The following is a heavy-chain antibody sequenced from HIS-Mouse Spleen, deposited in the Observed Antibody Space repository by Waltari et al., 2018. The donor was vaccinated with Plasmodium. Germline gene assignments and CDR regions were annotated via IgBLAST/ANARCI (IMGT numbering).Heavy chain of an antibody. CDR3: ARNESSSWYSFDY. Sequence: QVQLVESGGGVVQPGRSLRLSCAASGFTFSSYAMHWVSQAPGKGLEWVAVISYDGSNKYYADSVKGRFTISRDNSKNTLYLQMNSLRAEDTAVYYCARNESSSWYSFDYWGQGTLVTVSS. J-gene: IGHJ4*02. CDR1: GFTFSSYA. V-gene: IGHV3-30-3*01. D-gene: IGHD6-13*01. CDR2: ISYDGSNK.